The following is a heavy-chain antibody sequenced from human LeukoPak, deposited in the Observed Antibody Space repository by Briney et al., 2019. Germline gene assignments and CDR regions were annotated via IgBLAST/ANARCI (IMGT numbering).Heavy chain of an antibody. CDR1: GFTFSSYA. J-gene: IGHJ4*02. CDR3: ARWPHCQDF. V-gene: IGHV3-7*03. CDR2: INKDGSEE. Sequence: GRSLRLSCAASGFTFSSYAMHRVRQAPGKGLEWVANINKDGSEEKYVDSVKGRFTISRDNAKNSLYLQMSSLRADDTAVYYCARWPHCQDFWGRGTRVTVSS.